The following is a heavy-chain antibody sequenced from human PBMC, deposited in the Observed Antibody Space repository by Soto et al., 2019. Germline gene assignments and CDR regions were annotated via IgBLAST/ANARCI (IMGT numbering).Heavy chain of an antibody. CDR1: GHTLTELS. V-gene: IGHV1-24*01. J-gene: IGHJ4*02. CDR3: AAGGTRWLHSPFDY. CDR2: FDLEDGET. Sequence: QVQLVQSGAEVKKPGASVKVSCKVSGHTLTELSMHWVRLAPGKGLEWMGGFDLEDGETISAQKFQCRVTITEDTSTDSTYLELSSLRSEDTAVYYCAAGGTRWLHSPFDYWGQGTLVTISS. D-gene: IGHD1-1*01.